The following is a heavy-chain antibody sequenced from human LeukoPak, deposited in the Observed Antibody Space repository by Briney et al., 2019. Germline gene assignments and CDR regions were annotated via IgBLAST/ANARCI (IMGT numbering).Heavy chain of an antibody. CDR2: IYYSGST. Sequence: SETLSLTCTVSGGSISRYYWTWIRQPPGKGLEWIGYIYYSGSTNYNPSLKSRVTISVDTSKNQFSLKLSSVTAADTAVYYCAREILEASFDPWGQGTLVTVSS. J-gene: IGHJ5*02. D-gene: IGHD1-26*01. V-gene: IGHV4-59*01. CDR3: AREILEASFDP. CDR1: GGSISRYY.